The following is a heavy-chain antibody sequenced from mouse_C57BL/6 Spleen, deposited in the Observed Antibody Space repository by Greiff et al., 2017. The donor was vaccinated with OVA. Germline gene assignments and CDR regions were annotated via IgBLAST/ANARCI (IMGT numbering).Heavy chain of an antibody. CDR2: IWSGGST. J-gene: IGHJ4*01. D-gene: IGHD1-1*01. CDR3: ARNPLTVVASYYAMDY. V-gene: IGHV2-2*01. Sequence: VQVVESGPGLVQPSQSLSITCTVSGFSLTSYGVHWVRQSPGKGLEWLGVIWSGGSTDYNAAFISRLSISKDNSKSQVFFKMNSLQADDTAIYYCARNPLTVVASYYAMDYWGQGTSVTVSS. CDR1: GFSLTSYG.